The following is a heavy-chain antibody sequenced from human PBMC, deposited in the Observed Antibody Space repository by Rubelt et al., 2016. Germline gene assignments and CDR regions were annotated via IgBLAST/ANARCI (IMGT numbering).Heavy chain of an antibody. CDR1: GYTFVNYG. CDR3: ARDSSSWYYYYYGMDV. CDR2: ISTYNGDT. J-gene: IGHJ6*02. Sequence: QLVQSGAEVKNPGASVKVSCKASGYTFVNYGISWVRQAPGQGLEWMGWISTYNGDTKYAQKFQDRVTMTIDTSTSTTYMELRSLRSDDTAVYYCARDSSSWYYYYYGMDVWGQGTTVTVSS. D-gene: IGHD2-2*01. V-gene: IGHV1-18*01.